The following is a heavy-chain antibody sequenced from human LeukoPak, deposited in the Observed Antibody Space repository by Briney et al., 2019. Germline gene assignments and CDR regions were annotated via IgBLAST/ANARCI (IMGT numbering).Heavy chain of an antibody. Sequence: GGSLRLSCAASGFTFSSYGMHWVRQAPGKGLEWVAFIRNDGSNKYYADSVKGRFTISRDNSKNTLYLQMNSLRAEDTAVYYCAKLLSNSGRFLYWGQGTLVTVSS. CDR3: AKLLSNSGRFLY. J-gene: IGHJ4*02. V-gene: IGHV3-30*02. CDR2: IRNDGSNK. D-gene: IGHD4-23*01. CDR1: GFTFSSYG.